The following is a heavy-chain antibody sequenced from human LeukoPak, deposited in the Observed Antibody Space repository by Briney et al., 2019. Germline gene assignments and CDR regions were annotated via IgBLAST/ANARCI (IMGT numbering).Heavy chain of an antibody. CDR3: TLYNY. D-gene: IGHD2-2*02. Sequence: GASVKVSCKASGGTFSSYAISWVRQAPGQGLEWMGCINPDNGNTEYSQDFQGRVTITRDTSASTAYLELSSLRSEDMAVYYCTLYNYWGQGTLVTVSS. CDR2: INPDNGNT. J-gene: IGHJ4*02. V-gene: IGHV1-3*03. CDR1: GGTFSSYA.